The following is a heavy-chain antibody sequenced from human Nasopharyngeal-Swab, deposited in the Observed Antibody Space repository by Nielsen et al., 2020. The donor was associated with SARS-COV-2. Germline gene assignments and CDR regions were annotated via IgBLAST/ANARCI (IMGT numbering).Heavy chain of an antibody. CDR3: ARGFFRDGFDS. Sequence: SQTLSLTRAVSGDAVSNNTTGWKWIRLPPSRGLEWLGRTYYSSKWNYDYALSVKSRMTVNPDTSKNQFSLELNSVTPEDTAVYYCARGFFRDGFDSWGQGILVTVSS. D-gene: IGHD3-3*01. CDR2: TYYSSKWNY. V-gene: IGHV6-1*01. J-gene: IGHJ4*02. CDR1: GDAVSNNTTG.